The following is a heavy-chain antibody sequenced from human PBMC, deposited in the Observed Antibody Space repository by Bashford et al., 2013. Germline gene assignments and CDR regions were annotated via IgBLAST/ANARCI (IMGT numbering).Heavy chain of an antibody. D-gene: IGHD6-19*01. J-gene: IGHJ6*02. CDR2: ISGSGDST. V-gene: IGHV3-23*01. Sequence: VRQAPGKGLEWVSAISGSGDSTYYADSVKGRFTISRDNSKNTLYLQMNSLRAEDTAVYYCAKXGAVAGPYYYGMDVWGQGTTVTVSS. CDR3: AKXGAVAGPYYYGMDV.